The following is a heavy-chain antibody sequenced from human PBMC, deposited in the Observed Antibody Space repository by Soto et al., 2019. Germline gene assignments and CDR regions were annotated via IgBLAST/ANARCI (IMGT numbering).Heavy chain of an antibody. CDR2: VSGSGGST. V-gene: IGHV3-23*01. CDR3: AKAYEGGTYYVGTFDY. D-gene: IGHD1-26*01. CDR1: GFTFSSYA. J-gene: IGHJ4*02. Sequence: GGSLRLSCAASGFTFSSYAMSWVRQAPGKGLEWLSAVSGSGGSTYSADSVKGRFTISRDNSKNTLYLQMNSLRAEDTAIYYCAKAYEGGTYYVGTFDYWGQGTLVTVSS.